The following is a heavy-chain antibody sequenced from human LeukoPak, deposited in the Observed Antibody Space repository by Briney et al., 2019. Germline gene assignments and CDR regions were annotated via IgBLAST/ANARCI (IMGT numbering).Heavy chain of an antibody. CDR2: INSDGSST. CDR1: GFTFSSYW. D-gene: IGHD1-26*01. CDR3: AKGIGSGNYKRYYFDY. J-gene: IGHJ4*02. Sequence: PGGSLRLSCAASGFTFSSYWMHWVRQAPGKGLVWVSRINSDGSSTSYADSVKGRFTISRDNSKSTLDLQMNSLRAEDTAVYYCAKGIGSGNYKRYYFDYWGQGTLVTVSS. V-gene: IGHV3-74*01.